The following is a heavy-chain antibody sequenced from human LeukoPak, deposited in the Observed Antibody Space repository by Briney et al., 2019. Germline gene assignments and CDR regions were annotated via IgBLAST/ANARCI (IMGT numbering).Heavy chain of an antibody. CDR3: ARAPYSNYIFDY. CDR1: GYTFISYA. CDR2: INTGNSNT. D-gene: IGHD4-11*01. J-gene: IGHJ4*02. V-gene: IGHV1-3*04. Sequence: GASVKVSCRASGYTFISYAMLWVRQAPGQRLEWMGWINTGNSNTKYSQKFQGRVTITRDTSASTAYMELSSLRSEDTAVYYCARAPYSNYIFDYWGQGTLVTVSS.